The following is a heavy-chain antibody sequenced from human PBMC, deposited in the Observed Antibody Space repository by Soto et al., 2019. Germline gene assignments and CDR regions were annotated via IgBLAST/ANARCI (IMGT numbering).Heavy chain of an antibody. J-gene: IGHJ6*02. D-gene: IGHD6-19*01. CDR3: AKGSGWSRYYYYGMDV. V-gene: IGHV6-1*01. Sequence: SQTLSLTCAISGDSVSSNSAAWNWIRQSPSRGLEWLGRTYYRSKWHNDYAVSVKSRITINPHTSKNQFSLQLNSVTPEDTAVYYCAKGSGWSRYYYYGMDVWGQGTTVTVSS. CDR1: GDSVSSNSAA. CDR2: TYYRSKWHN.